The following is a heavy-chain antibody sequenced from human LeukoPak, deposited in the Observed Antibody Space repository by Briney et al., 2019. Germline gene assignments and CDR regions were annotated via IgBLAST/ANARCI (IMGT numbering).Heavy chain of an antibody. J-gene: IGHJ4*02. V-gene: IGHV3-21*01. CDR1: GFTFSSYG. CDR3: ARDHRRDGYKNY. Sequence: PGGSLRLSCAASGFTFSSYGMHWVRQAPGKGLEWVSSISSSSSYIYYADSVKGRFTISRDNAKNSLYLQMNSLRAEDTAVYYCARDHRRDGYKNYWGQGTLVTVSS. CDR2: ISSSSSYI. D-gene: IGHD5-24*01.